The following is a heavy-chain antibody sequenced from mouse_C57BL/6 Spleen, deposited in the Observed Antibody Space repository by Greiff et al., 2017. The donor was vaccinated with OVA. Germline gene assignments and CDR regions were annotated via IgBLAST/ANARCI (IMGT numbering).Heavy chain of an antibody. CDR1: GYAFSSSW. J-gene: IGHJ3*01. CDR2: IYPGDGDT. D-gene: IGHD3-2*02. CDR3: AKTAQATPFAY. V-gene: IGHV1-82*01. Sequence: VQLQQSGPELVKPGASVKISCKASGYAFSSSWMNWVKQRPGKGLWWIGRIYPGDGDTNSNGKFKGKATLTADKSSSTAYMQLSSLTSEDSAVYFCAKTAQATPFAYWGQGTLVTVSA.